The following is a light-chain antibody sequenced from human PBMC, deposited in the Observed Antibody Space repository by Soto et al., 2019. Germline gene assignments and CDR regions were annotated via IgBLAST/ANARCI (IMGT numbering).Light chain of an antibody. Sequence: ESVLTQSPGTLSLSPGERATLSCRSSQSVSSSYLAWYQQKPGQAPRLLIYGASSRATGIPDRFSGSGSGTDFTLTISSLLPEDFAVYYCQQDCNLPPTFGEGTKVDIK. CDR1: QSVSSSY. V-gene: IGKV3-20*01. J-gene: IGKJ1*01. CDR3: QQDCNLPPT. CDR2: GAS.